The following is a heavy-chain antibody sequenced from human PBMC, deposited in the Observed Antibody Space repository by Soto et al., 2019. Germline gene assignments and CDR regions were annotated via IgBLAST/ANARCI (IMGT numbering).Heavy chain of an antibody. Sequence: PGGSLRLSCAASGFTLSNTWMTWVRQAPGKGLEWVGRIKSKTEGGTTDYAAPVKGRFTISRDDSKNTLYLQMNSLNTEDTAVYSCSTYTYGYIHLWGQGALVTVSS. J-gene: IGHJ5*02. CDR2: IKSKTEGGTT. CDR1: GFTLSNTW. V-gene: IGHV3-15*01. D-gene: IGHD5-18*01. CDR3: STYTYGYIHL.